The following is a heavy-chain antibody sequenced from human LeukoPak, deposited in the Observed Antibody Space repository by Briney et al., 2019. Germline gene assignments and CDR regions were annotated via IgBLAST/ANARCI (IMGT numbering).Heavy chain of an antibody. CDR1: GFTFSSYG. D-gene: IGHD4-23*01. Sequence: PGGSLRLSCAVSGFTFSSYGMSWVRQAPGKGLEWISHISTGTYIAYTDSVKGRFTISRDNAKNSLFLQMNSLRAEDTAVYYCTREQDREASATVVGDYWGQGTLVTVSS. CDR2: ISTGTYI. V-gene: IGHV3-21*05. CDR3: TREQDREASATVVGDY. J-gene: IGHJ4*02.